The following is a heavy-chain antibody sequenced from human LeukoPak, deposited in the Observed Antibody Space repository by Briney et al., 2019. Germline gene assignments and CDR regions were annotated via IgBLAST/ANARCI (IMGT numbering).Heavy chain of an antibody. CDR2: FDPEDGET. V-gene: IGHV1-24*01. J-gene: IGHJ6*03. CDR1: GYTLTELS. CDR3: ATLASCSSTSCYTNYYYYMDV. D-gene: IGHD2-2*02. Sequence: ASVKVSCKVSGYTLTELSMHWVRQAPGKGLEWMGGFDPEDGETIYAQKFQGRVTMTEDTSTDTAYMELSSLRSEDTAVYYCATLASCSSTSCYTNYYYYMDVWGKGTTVTVSS.